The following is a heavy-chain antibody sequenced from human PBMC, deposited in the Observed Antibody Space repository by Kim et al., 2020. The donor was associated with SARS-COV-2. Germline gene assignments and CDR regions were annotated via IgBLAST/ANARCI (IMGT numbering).Heavy chain of an antibody. CDR1: GFTFSSYS. J-gene: IGHJ6*02. D-gene: IGHD2-15*01. V-gene: IGHV3-21*01. CDR3: ARDGFCWGGGSCSVYYYYGMDV. CDR2: ISSSSSYI. Sequence: GGSLRLSCAASGFTFSSYSMNWVRQAPGKGLEWVSSISSSSSYIYYADSVKGRFTISRDNAKNSLYLQMNSLRAEDTAVYYCARDGFCWGGGSCSVYYYYGMDVWGQGTTVTVSS.